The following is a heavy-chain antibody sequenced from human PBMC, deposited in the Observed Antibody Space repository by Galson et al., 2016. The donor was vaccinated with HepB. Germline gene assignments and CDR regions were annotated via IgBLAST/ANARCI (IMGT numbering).Heavy chain of an antibody. CDR2: IGGSSGNT. V-gene: IGHV3-23*01. CDR3: AKDSRNDVGHDFDC. J-gene: IGHJ4*02. CDR1: GFTFSNYA. Sequence: SLRLSCAASGFTFSNYAMSWVRQAPGKGLDWVAAIGGSSGNTYYADSVKGRFSISRDNSKNTLYLQLDTLRADDSAVYYCAKDSRNDVGHDFDCWGQGTLVTVSS. D-gene: IGHD5-12*01.